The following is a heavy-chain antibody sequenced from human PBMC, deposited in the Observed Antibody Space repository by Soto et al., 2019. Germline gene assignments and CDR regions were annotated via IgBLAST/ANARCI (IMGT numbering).Heavy chain of an antibody. CDR2: IYTSGST. J-gene: IGHJ4*02. Sequence: SETLSLTCAVSGGSISSYYWSWIRQPAGKGLEWIGRIYTSGSTNYNPSLKSRVTMSLDTSKNQFSLKLTSVTAADTAVYYCARADYSSSFPFDYWGQGTLVTVSS. V-gene: IGHV4-4*07. CDR3: ARADYSSSFPFDY. CDR1: GGSISSYY. D-gene: IGHD6-13*01.